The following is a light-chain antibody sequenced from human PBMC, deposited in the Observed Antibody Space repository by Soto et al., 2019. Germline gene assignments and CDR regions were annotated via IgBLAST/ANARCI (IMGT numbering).Light chain of an antibody. CDR2: RNN. CDR1: SSNIGSNY. CDR3: AAWDDSLSGEV. Sequence: QSVLTQPPSASGTPGQRVTISCSRSSSNIGSNYVYWYQQLPGTAPKLLIYRNNQRPSGVPDRFSGSKSGTSASLAISGLRSEDEADYYCAAWDDSLSGEVFGGGTQLTVL. V-gene: IGLV1-47*01. J-gene: IGLJ2*01.